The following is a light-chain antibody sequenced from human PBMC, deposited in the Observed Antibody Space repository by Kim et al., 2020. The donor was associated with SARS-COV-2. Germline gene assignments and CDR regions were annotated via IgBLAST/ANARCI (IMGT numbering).Light chain of an antibody. CDR3: QAWDSSTGV. J-gene: IGLJ1*01. Sequence: SVSPGQTASITCSGDKLGDKYACCYQQKPGQSPVLGIYQDSKRPAGIPERFSGSNSGNTATLTISGTQAMDEADYYCQAWDSSTGVFGTGTKVTVL. CDR1: KLGDKY. CDR2: QDS. V-gene: IGLV3-1*01.